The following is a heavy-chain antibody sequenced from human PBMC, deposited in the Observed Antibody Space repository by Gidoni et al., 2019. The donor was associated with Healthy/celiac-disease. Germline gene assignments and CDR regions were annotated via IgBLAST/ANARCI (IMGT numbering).Heavy chain of an antibody. CDR2: IYTSGST. CDR1: GGSITSGSYS. Sequence: QVQLQESGPGLVKPSQTLSLTCTVSGGSITSGSYSWSWIRQPAGKGLEWIGRIYTSGSTNYNPSLKSRVTISVDTSKNQFSLKLSSVTAADTAVYYCAREIRGWYAKWGQGTLVTVSS. V-gene: IGHV4-61*02. D-gene: IGHD6-19*01. J-gene: IGHJ4*02. CDR3: AREIRGWYAK.